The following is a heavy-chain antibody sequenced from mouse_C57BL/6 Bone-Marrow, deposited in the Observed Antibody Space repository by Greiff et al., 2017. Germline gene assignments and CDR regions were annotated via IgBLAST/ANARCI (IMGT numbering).Heavy chain of an antibody. CDR2: INPNNGGT. CDR3: ARGGFGSSLYYYAMDY. CDR1: GYTFTNSY. V-gene: IGHV1-22*01. D-gene: IGHD1-1*01. Sequence: VQLQQSGPELVKPGASVKMSCKASGYTFTNSYMHWVKQSPGKGLEWIGNINPNNGGTSYNQKFQGKATLTVNKSSSTAYMELRSLTSEYSAVYYCARGGFGSSLYYYAMDYWGQGTSVTVSS. J-gene: IGHJ4*01.